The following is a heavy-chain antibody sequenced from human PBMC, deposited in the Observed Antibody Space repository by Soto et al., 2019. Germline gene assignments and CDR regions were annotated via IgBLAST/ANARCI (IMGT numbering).Heavy chain of an antibody. Sequence: ASVKVSCKASGGTFSSYAISWVRQAPGKGLEWMGGFDPEDGETIYAQKFQGRVTMTEDTSTDTAYMELSSLRSEDTAVYYCATVPKGDIVVVPSQTYYFDYWGQGTLVTVSS. CDR2: FDPEDGET. V-gene: IGHV1-24*01. CDR3: ATVPKGDIVVVPSQTYYFDY. D-gene: IGHD2-2*01. J-gene: IGHJ4*02. CDR1: GGTFSSYA.